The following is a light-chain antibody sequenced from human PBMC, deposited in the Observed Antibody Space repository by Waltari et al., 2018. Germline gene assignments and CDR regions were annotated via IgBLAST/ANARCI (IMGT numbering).Light chain of an antibody. CDR1: QGIANA. Sequence: DIQMTQSPSSLSASVGDKVTITCRASQGIANALAWYQQKPGKAPKLLIYAASSLQSGVPSRFSCSGSGTDFTLTISRLQPEDFAVYYCQQRNSYPWTFGQGTKVEIK. CDR2: AAS. J-gene: IGKJ1*01. CDR3: QQRNSYPWT. V-gene: IGKV1-17*01.